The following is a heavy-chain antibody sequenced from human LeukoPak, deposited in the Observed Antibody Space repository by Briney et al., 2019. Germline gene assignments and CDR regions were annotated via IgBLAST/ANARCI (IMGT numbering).Heavy chain of an antibody. D-gene: IGHD6-13*01. CDR1: GLTLSDYH. CDR3: AREAAAGGQVDY. J-gene: IGHJ4*02. Sequence: GGSLRLSCAASGLTLSDYHMTWIRQAPGKGLEWISYISSSSSYTHYADSVKGRFTISRDNAKNSLYLQMNSLRAEDTAVYYCAREAAAGGQVDYWGQGNLVTVSS. CDR2: ISSSSSYT. V-gene: IGHV3-11*06.